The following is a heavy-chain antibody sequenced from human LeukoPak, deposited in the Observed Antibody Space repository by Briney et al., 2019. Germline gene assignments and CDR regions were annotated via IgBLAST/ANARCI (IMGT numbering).Heavy chain of an antibody. CDR3: AREDLGDYDFWSGYYEFDY. CDR1: GLSFSTYT. CDR2: ISGSSSYI. Sequence: GGSLRLSCAASGLSFSTYTMNWVRQAPGKGLEWVSSISGSSSYIYYADSVKGRFTISRDNAKNSLYLQMNSLRAEDTAVYYCAREDLGDYDFWSGYYEFDYWGQGTLVTVSS. D-gene: IGHD3-3*01. J-gene: IGHJ4*02. V-gene: IGHV3-21*01.